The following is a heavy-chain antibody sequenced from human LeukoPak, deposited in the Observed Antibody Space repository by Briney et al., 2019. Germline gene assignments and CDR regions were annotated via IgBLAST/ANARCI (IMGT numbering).Heavy chain of an antibody. CDR3: AREAPTGYMDV. CDR2: ISSSSSSYI. CDR1: GFTFSSYS. V-gene: IGHV3-21*01. J-gene: IGHJ6*03. Sequence: GGSLRLSCAASGFTFSSYSMNWVRQAPGKGLEWVSSISSSSSSYIYYADSVKGRFTVSRDNAKNSLDLQMNSLRAEDTAVYYCAREAPTGYMDVWGKGTTVTVSS.